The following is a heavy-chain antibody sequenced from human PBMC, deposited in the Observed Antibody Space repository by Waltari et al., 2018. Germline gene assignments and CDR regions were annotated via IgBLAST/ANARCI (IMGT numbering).Heavy chain of an antibody. J-gene: IGHJ6*02. V-gene: IGHV3-30*18. CDR3: AKDYLVTSSFMDV. CDR1: GFSFSSYG. D-gene: IGHD2-21*02. Sequence: QVQLVESGGGVVQPGRSLRLSCAASGFSFSSYGMHCVRQAPGKGLEWVAVRWYDGGNKYYADSVKGRFTISRDNSKNTLYLQMNSLRAEDTAMYYCAKDYLVTSSFMDVWCQGTTVTVSS. CDR2: RWYDGGNK.